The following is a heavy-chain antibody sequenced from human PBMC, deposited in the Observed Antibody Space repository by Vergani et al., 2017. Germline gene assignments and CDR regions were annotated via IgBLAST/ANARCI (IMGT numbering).Heavy chain of an antibody. D-gene: IGHD3-22*01. CDR1: GFTFSSYS. CDR3: VRGIINYYDSSGYYGIDY. V-gene: IGHV3-21*01. CDR2: ISSSSSYI. J-gene: IGHJ4*02. Sequence: EVQLVESGGGLVKPGGSLRLSCAASGFTFSSYSMNWVRQAPGKGLEWVSSISSSSSYIYYADSVKGRFTISRDNAKNSLYLQMNSLRAEDTAVYYCVRGIINYYDSSGYYGIDYWGQGTLVTVSS.